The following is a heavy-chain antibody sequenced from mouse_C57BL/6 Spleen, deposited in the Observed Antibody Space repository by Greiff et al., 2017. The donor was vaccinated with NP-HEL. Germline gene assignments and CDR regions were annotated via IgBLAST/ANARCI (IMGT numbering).Heavy chain of an antibody. CDR2: INPNYGTT. J-gene: IGHJ4*01. V-gene: IGHV1-39*01. D-gene: IGHD1-1*01. CDR3: ARETVVAKDYAMDY. Sequence: EVKLVESGPELVKPGASVKISCKASGYSFTDYNMNWVKQSNGKSLEWIGVINPNYGTTSYNQKFKGKATLTVDQSSSTAYMQLNSLTSEDSAVYYCARETVVAKDYAMDYWGQGTSVTVSS. CDR1: GYSFTDYN.